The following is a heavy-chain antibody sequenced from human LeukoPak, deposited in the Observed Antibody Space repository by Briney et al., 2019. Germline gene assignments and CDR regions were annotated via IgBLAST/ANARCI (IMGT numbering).Heavy chain of an antibody. J-gene: IGHJ4*02. Sequence: GSLRLSCAASGFTIRDYWMHWVRQAPGKGLVWVSLINGDGSGIGYADSVKGRFTISRDDAKNTVYLQMNGLRAEDTAVYYCGRDVGYSPDYWGQGTLVTVSS. V-gene: IGHV3-74*01. D-gene: IGHD3-22*01. CDR3: GRDVGYSPDY. CDR1: GFTIRDYW. CDR2: INGDGSGI.